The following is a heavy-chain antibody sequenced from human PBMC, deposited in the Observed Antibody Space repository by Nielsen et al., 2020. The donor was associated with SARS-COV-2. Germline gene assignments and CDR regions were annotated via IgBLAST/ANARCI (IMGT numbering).Heavy chain of an antibody. CDR2: ISSSSSYI. J-gene: IGHJ5*02. Sequence: GESLKISCAASGFTFSSYSMNWVRQAPGKGLEWVSSISSSSSYIYYADSVKGRFTISRDNAKNSLYLQMNSLRAEDTAVYYCAKDKYSSGWYGYNWFDPWGQGTLVTVSS. V-gene: IGHV3-21*04. CDR3: AKDKYSSGWYGYNWFDP. D-gene: IGHD6-19*01. CDR1: GFTFSSYS.